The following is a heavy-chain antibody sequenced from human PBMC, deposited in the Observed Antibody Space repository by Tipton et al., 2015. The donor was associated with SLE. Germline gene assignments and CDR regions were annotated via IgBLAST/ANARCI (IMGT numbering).Heavy chain of an antibody. CDR1: GFTFNVYA. J-gene: IGHJ5*02. V-gene: IGHV3-7*01. Sequence: SLRLSCEASGFTFNVYAIHWVRQAPGKGLEWVANINHGGNEKNYADSVRGRFTFTRDNAKNSLDLQMNSLRVEDTAVYYCARENWFDPWGQGTQVTVSP. CDR3: ARENWFDP. CDR2: INHGGNEK.